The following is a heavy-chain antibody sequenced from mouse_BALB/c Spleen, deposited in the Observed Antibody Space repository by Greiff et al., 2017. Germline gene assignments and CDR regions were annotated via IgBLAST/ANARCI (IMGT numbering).Heavy chain of an antibody. V-gene: IGHV1-69*01. J-gene: IGHJ2*01. D-gene: IGHD2-12*01. CDR2: IDTSDSYT. CDR1: GYTFTDYW. CDR3: ARLRRGYYFDY. Sequence: VQLQQPGAELVMPGASVKMSCKASGYTFTDYWMHWVKQRPGQGLEWIGAIDTSDSYTSYNQKFKGKATLTVDESSSTAYMQLSSLTSEDSAVYYCARLRRGYYFDYWGQGTTLTVSA.